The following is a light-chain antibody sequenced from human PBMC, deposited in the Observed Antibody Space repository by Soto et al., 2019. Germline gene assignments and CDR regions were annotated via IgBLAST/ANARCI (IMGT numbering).Light chain of an antibody. J-gene: IGKJ1*01. V-gene: IGKV2-30*01. CDR1: QSLVNSDGNTY. Sequence: DVVMTQSPLSLPVTLGQPASISCRSSQSLVNSDGNTYLNWFQQRPGQSPRRLSYQVSNRDSGVPDRFSGSGSGTDFTLKISRVEAEDVGVYYCMQGTHWPWTFGQGTKVEIK. CDR3: MQGTHWPWT. CDR2: QVS.